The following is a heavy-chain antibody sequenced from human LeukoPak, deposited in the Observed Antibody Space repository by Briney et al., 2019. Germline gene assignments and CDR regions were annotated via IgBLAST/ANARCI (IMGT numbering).Heavy chain of an antibody. D-gene: IGHD3-22*01. CDR2: IYPGDSDT. Sequence: GESLKISCKVSGDSFTSYWIGWVRQMPGKGLEWMGIIYPGDSDTRYSPSFQGQVTISADKSTSTAYLQWSNLKASDTAMYYCARREPEGERYDSSGYFFYWGQGTLVTVSS. V-gene: IGHV5-51*01. CDR3: ARREPEGERYDSSGYFFY. CDR1: GDSFTSYW. J-gene: IGHJ4*02.